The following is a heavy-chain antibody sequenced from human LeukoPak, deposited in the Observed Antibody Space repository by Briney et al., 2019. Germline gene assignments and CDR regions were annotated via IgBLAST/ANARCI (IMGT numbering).Heavy chain of an antibody. V-gene: IGHV4-30-2*01. D-gene: IGHD2-2*01. CDR2: IYHSGST. CDR1: GGSISSGGYY. CDR3: ATEPSGFVVVPAVDYYYYMDV. Sequence: SQTLSLTCTVSGGSISSGGYYWSWIRQPPGKGLEWIGYIYHSGSTYYNPSLKSRVTISVDTSKNQFSLKLSSVTAADTAVYYCATEPSGFVVVPAVDYYYYMDVWGKGTTVTVSS. J-gene: IGHJ6*03.